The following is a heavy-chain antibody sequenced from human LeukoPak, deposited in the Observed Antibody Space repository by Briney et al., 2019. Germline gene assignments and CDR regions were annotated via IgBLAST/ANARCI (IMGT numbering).Heavy chain of an antibody. CDR2: INHSGST. CDR3: AQNWNDDWFDP. CDR1: GGSFSGYY. J-gene: IGHJ5*02. Sequence: TTSETLSLTCAVYGGSFSGYYWSWIRQPPGKGLEWIGEINHSGSTNYNPSLKSRVTISVDTSKNQFSLKLSSVTAADTAVYYCAQNWNDDWFDPWGQGTLVTASS. V-gene: IGHV4-34*01. D-gene: IGHD1-1*01.